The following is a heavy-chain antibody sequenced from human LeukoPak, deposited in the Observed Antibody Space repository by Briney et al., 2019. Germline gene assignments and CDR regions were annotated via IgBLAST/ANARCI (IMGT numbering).Heavy chain of an antibody. D-gene: IGHD5-18*01. J-gene: IGHJ4*02. CDR1: GGSISGSSYY. Sequence: SETLSLTCTVSGGSISGSSYYWAWIRQPPGKGLEWIGSIHYGGTTHYNPSLQSRVTISVDTSKNQFSLKLSSVTAADTAVYYCARFYAAMDPLYYFDYWGQGTLVTVSS. CDR3: ARFYAAMDPLYYFDY. CDR2: IHYGGTT. V-gene: IGHV4-39*07.